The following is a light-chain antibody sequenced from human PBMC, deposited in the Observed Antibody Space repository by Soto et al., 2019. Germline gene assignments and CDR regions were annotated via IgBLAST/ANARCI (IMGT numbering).Light chain of an antibody. CDR1: RDVGSD. Sequence: QMTQSPSSLSASLGEKIIITCRASRDVGSDVSWYQQKPGQAPKLLIYAASNLYTGVPSRFSGSGSGTEFTLTISNLQPDDFATYFCQQYHNYPRTFGQGTKVDIK. CDR3: QQYHNYPRT. J-gene: IGKJ1*01. V-gene: IGKV1-17*02. CDR2: AAS.